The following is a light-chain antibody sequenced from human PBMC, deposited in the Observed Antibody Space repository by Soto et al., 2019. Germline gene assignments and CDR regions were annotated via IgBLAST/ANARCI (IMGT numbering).Light chain of an antibody. J-gene: IGKJ1*01. CDR3: QQDGTSPRT. V-gene: IGKV3-20*01. CDR1: QSVRSSY. Sequence: EIVLTQSPGTLSLSPGERATLSCSASQSVRSSYLAWYQQKLGQAPRLLIYGVSNRATGIPDRFSGSGSGTDFTLTISRLESEDFAVYYCQQDGTSPRTFGQGTKVEIK. CDR2: GVS.